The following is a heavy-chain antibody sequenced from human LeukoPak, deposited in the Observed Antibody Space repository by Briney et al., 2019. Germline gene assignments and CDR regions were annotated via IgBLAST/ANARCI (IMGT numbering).Heavy chain of an antibody. D-gene: IGHD3-22*01. Sequence: ASVKVSCKXSGYTFTSYDINWVRQPTGQGLEWMGWMNPNSGNTGYAQKFQGRVTMTRNTSISTAYMELSSLRSEDTAVYYCARGLENYYDSSGYDYWGQGTLVTVSS. CDR3: ARGLENYYDSSGYDY. CDR1: GYTFTSYD. J-gene: IGHJ4*02. V-gene: IGHV1-8*01. CDR2: MNPNSGNT.